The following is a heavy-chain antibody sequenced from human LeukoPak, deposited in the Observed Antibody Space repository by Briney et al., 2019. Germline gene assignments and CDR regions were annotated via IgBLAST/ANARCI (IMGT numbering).Heavy chain of an antibody. D-gene: IGHD2/OR15-2a*01. CDR3: AKDSAKKYDDY. CDR1: GFTFSSYA. J-gene: IGHJ4*02. V-gene: IGHV3-23*01. CDR2: ISGSDGST. Sequence: GGSLRLSCAASGFTFSSYAMSWVRQAPGKGLEWVPGISGSDGSTNYADSVKGRFTISRENSKNTLYLQMNSLRAEDTAVYYCAKDSAKKYDDYWGQGTLVTVSS.